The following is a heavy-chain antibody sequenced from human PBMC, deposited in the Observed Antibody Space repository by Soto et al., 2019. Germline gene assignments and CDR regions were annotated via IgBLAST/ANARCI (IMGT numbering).Heavy chain of an antibody. J-gene: IGHJ6*02. Sequence: SETLSLTCTVSGGSISSDYWSWIRQPPGKGLEWIGHIFYTGSTEYNPSLTSRVTISVDTSKTQFSLKLSSVTAADTAVYYCAGDGKKVGWYYGVDVWGQGTTVTVSS. CDR3: AGDGKKVGWYYGVDV. CDR1: GGSISSDY. D-gene: IGHD1-26*01. V-gene: IGHV4-59*01. CDR2: IFYTGST.